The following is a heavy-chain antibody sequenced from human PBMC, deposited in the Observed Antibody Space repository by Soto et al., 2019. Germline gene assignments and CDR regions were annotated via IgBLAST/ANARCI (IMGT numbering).Heavy chain of an antibody. D-gene: IGHD6-19*01. J-gene: IGHJ3*02. CDR2: ISSSSSTI. Sequence: EVQLVESGGGLVQPGGSLRLSCAASGFTFSSYSMNWVRQAPGKGLEWVSYISSSSSTIYYADSVKGRFTISRDNAKNSLYLQMNSLRAEDTAVYYCARRASRQWLVHGADAFDIWGQGTMVTVSS. CDR3: ARRASRQWLVHGADAFDI. CDR1: GFTFSSYS. V-gene: IGHV3-48*01.